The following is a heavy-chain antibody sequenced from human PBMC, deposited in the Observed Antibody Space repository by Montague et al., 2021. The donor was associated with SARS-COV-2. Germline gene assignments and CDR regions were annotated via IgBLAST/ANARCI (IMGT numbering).Heavy chain of an antibody. CDR2: IYASRST. D-gene: IGHD3-22*01. CDR1: GASISSGRYY. Sequence: TLSLTCTVSGASISSGRYYWSWIRQPAGKGLEWIGRIYASRSTNYNPSLKSPVTISVDTSKNQFSLRLGSVTAADTAVYYCARVPSYYYDSSGYYSGSFDTWGQGTLVTVSS. CDR3: ARVPSYYYDSSGYYSGSFDT. J-gene: IGHJ5*02. V-gene: IGHV4-61*02.